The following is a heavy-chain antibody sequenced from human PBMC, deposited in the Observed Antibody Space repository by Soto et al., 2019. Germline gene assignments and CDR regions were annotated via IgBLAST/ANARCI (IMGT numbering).Heavy chain of an antibody. D-gene: IGHD6-6*01. CDR1: GGTFSIYA. V-gene: IGHV1-69*13. Sequence: ASVKVSCKASGGTFSIYAISWVRQAPRQGLEWMGGIIPIFGTANYAQKFQGRVTITADESTSTAYMELSSLRSEDTAVYYCARDSLEGQLPPDYYYYYGMDVWGQGTTVTVSS. CDR2: IIPIFGTA. CDR3: ARDSLEGQLPPDYYYYYGMDV. J-gene: IGHJ6*02.